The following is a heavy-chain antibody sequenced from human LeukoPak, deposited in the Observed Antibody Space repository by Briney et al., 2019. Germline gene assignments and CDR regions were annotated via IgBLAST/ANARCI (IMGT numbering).Heavy chain of an antibody. V-gene: IGHV1-3*01. CDR2: INAGNGKR. CDR3: ARKIDSSGWYYFDY. CDR1: GYTFTSYA. D-gene: IGHD6-19*01. Sequence: ASVKVSCKASGYTFTSYAMHWVRQAPGQRLGWMGWINAGNGKRIYSQKFQGRVTITRDTPPSTPYMELSSLRSDNTAVYYCARKIDSSGWYYFDYWGQGTLVTVSS. J-gene: IGHJ4*02.